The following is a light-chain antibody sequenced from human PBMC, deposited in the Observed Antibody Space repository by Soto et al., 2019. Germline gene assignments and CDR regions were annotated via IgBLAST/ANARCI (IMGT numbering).Light chain of an antibody. CDR3: QQYNNWTRT. V-gene: IGKV3-15*01. J-gene: IGKJ1*01. Sequence: VITQSPSTLSVSPGERATLSCRASQSVSSNLAWYQQKPGQAPRLLIYGASTRATGIPARFSGSGSGTEFTLTISSLQSEDFAVYYCQQYNNWTRTFGQGTKVDIK. CDR1: QSVSSN. CDR2: GAS.